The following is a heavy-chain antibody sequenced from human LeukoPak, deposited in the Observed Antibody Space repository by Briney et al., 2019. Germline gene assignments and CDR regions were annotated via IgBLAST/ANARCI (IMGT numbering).Heavy chain of an antibody. J-gene: IGHJ4*02. CDR3: ARRPAGAAGLFFDY. CDR1: GYNFTTYW. Sequence: GESLKISCKSSGYNFTTYWIAWVRQMPGKGLECMGIIYPDDSDTRYSPTFQGQVSISADKSTSTAYLQWSSLKAPDTAMYYCARRPAGAAGLFFDYWGQGALITVSS. CDR2: IYPDDSDT. V-gene: IGHV5-51*01. D-gene: IGHD6-19*01.